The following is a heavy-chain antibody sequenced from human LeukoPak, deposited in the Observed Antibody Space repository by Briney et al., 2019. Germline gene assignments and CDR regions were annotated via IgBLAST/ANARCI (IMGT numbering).Heavy chain of an antibody. CDR1: GGSFSGYY. CDR3: ARGRRNDYVWGSYRSGYFDY. J-gene: IGHJ4*02. Sequence: PSETLSLTCAVYGGSFSGYYWSWIRQPPGKGLEWIGEINHSGSTNYNPSLKSRVTISVDTSKNQFSLKPSSVTAADTAVYYCARGRRNDYVWGSYRSGYFDYWGQGTLVTVSS. V-gene: IGHV4-34*01. CDR2: INHSGST. D-gene: IGHD3-16*02.